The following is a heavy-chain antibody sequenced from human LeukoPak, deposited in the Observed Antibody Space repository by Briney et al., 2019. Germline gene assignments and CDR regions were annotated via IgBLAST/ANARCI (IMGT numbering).Heavy chain of an antibody. V-gene: IGHV3-30*02. Sequence: GGSLRLSCTASGLTYRSSRMHWVRQTPGKGREWVTFIWYDGNDIYYAVSVKGRFTISRDNSRNTLYLQMNSLRTEDTAVYYCAREQQGRRAAFDYWGQGTPVTVSS. CDR2: IWYDGNDI. CDR1: GLTYRSSR. D-gene: IGHD1-1*01. CDR3: AREQQGRRAAFDY. J-gene: IGHJ4*02.